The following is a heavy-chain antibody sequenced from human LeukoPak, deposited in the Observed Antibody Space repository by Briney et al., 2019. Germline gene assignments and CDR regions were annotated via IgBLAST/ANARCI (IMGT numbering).Heavy chain of an antibody. D-gene: IGHD2-2*01. CDR2: IRYDGSKN. CDR1: GFTFSSYG. J-gene: IGHJ4*02. Sequence: GESLRLSCAASGFTFSSYGIHWVRQAPGKGLEWVAFIRYDGSKNYYADSVKGRFTISRDNSKNTLYLQMNSLRAEDTAVYYCAKDHCSSTTCYGSPGYWGQGTLVTVSS. CDR3: AKDHCSSTTCYGSPGY. V-gene: IGHV3-30*02.